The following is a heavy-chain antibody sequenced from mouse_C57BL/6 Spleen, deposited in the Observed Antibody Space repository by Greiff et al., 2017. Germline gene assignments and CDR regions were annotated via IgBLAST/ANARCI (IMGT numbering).Heavy chain of an antibody. CDR3: ARSHPAWCAY. V-gene: IGHV1-42*01. CDR1: GYSFTGYY. J-gene: IGHJ3*01. CDR2: INPSTGGT. Sequence: VQLQQSGPELVKPGASVKISCKASGYSFTGYYMNWVKQSPEKSLEWIGEINPSTGGTTYNQKFKAKATLTVDKSSITAYMQLKSLTSEDSAVXYCARSHPAWCAYWGQGTLGTVSA.